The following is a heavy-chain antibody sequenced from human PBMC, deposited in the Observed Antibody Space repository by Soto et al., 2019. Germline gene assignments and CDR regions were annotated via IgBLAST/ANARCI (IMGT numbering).Heavy chain of an antibody. CDR1: GYTFTSYD. CDR3: ARERSAAGTGGFDP. V-gene: IGHV1-8*01. J-gene: IGHJ5*02. Sequence: QVQLVQSGAEVKKPGASVKVSCKASGYTFTSYDINWVRQATGQGLEWMGWMNPNSGNTGYAQKFHGRVTMTRNTSRSTAYTDLSVLRSEDTAVYYCARERSAAGTGGFDPWGQGTLVIVSS. CDR2: MNPNSGNT. D-gene: IGHD6-13*01.